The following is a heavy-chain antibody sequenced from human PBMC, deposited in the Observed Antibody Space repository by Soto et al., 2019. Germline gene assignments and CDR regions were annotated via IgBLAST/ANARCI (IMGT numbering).Heavy chain of an antibody. CDR1: VFTFSTYA. CDR2: ISGSGSST. Sequence: GGSLLLSCASSVFTFSTYAMSWVRQAPGKGLEWVSAISGSGSSTYYADSVKGRFSISRDNSKKTLYLQMNSLRAEDTAVYHCAKVEQQLIIGAIDYWGQGTMVTVSS. J-gene: IGHJ4*02. CDR3: AKVEQQLIIGAIDY. V-gene: IGHV3-23*01. D-gene: IGHD6-13*01.